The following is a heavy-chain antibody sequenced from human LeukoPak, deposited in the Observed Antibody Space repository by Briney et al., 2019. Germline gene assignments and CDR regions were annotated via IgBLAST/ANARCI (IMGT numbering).Heavy chain of an antibody. V-gene: IGHV3-74*01. CDR2: INRDGGTT. D-gene: IGHD3-16*01. J-gene: IGHJ4*02. Sequence: GGSLRLSCAASGFTFDDYAMHWVRQAPGKGLVWVSRINRDGGTTTYADSVKGRFTISRDNAKNTLYLQMNSLRAEDTAVYYCARPHLEPGGFDYWGQGTLVTVSS. CDR1: GFTFDDYA. CDR3: ARPHLEPGGFDY.